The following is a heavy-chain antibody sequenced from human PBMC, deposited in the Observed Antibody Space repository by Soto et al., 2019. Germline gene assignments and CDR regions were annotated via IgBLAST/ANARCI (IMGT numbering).Heavy chain of an antibody. Sequence: PSETLSVTCAVYGGSFSGYYWSWIRQPPGKGLEWIGEINHSGSTNYNPSLKSRVTISVDTSKNQFSLKLSSVTAADTAVYYCARGRDYGDYKVRVALDPWGHGTLVTVSS. J-gene: IGHJ5*02. CDR2: INHSGST. CDR1: GGSFSGYY. V-gene: IGHV4-34*01. CDR3: ARGRDYGDYKVRVALDP. D-gene: IGHD4-17*01.